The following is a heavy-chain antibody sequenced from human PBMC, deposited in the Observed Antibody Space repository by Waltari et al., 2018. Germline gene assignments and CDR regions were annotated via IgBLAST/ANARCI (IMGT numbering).Heavy chain of an antibody. CDR3: ARDLGGYDSSGYYFNWFDP. Sequence: QVQLQESGPGLVKPSETLSLTCTVSGGSISSYYWSWIRQPAGKGLEWIGRIYTSGSTNYTPSLKSRVTISVDKSKNQFSLKLSSVTAADTAVYYCARDLGGYDSSGYYFNWFDPWGQGTLVTVSS. CDR2: IYTSGST. J-gene: IGHJ5*02. D-gene: IGHD3-22*01. CDR1: GGSISSYY. V-gene: IGHV4-4*07.